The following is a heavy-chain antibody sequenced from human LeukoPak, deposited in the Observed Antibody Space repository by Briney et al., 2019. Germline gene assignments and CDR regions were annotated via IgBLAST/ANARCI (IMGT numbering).Heavy chain of an antibody. Sequence: SETLSLTCTVSAGSISSYYWSWIRQPAGKGLEWIGRIYTSGSTNYNTSLKSRGTMSVETSKNQFSLKLSSVTAAETAVYYCAREARRGDLHFDYWGQGTLGTVSS. V-gene: IGHV4-4*07. CDR1: AGSISSYY. J-gene: IGHJ4*02. D-gene: IGHD3-10*01. CDR2: IYTSGST. CDR3: AREARRGDLHFDY.